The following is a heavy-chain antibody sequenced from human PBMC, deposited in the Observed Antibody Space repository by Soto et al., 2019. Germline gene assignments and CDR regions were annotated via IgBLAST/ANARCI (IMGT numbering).Heavy chain of an antibody. Sequence: EVQLLESGGGLVQPGGSLRLSCAASGFTLSMYAVNWVRQAPGKGLEWVSYISGSGDRRYYADSVKGRFTISRDRSKNTVSVQMERMRAEGTAVYYCAKDGGFIVEADDAFAVWGQGTKVPVSS. J-gene: IGHJ3*01. D-gene: IGHD2-15*01. V-gene: IGHV3-23*01. CDR1: GFTLSMYA. CDR3: AKDGGFIVEADDAFAV. CDR2: ISGSGDRR.